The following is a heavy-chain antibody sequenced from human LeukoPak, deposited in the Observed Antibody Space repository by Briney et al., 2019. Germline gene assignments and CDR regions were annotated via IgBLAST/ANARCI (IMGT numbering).Heavy chain of an antibody. V-gene: IGHV3-43*02. J-gene: IGHJ3*02. CDR3: AKSVSPPDASDI. CDR1: GFTFDEYA. Sequence: SGGSLRLSCAAPGFTFDEYAMNWVRQAPGKGLEWVSLISGDGGVTYYADSVKGRFTISRDNSKNSVYLQMNSLRPEDTALYYCAKSVSPPDASDIWGQGTMVTVSS. CDR2: ISGDGGVT.